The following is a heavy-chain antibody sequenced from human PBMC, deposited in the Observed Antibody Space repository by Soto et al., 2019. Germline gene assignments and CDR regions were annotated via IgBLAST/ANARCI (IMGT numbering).Heavy chain of an antibody. J-gene: IGHJ5*02. CDR1: GFIFENFG. CDR3: AKNQGVELVPLATVDWFDP. CDR2: ISRSGFKK. Sequence: GESLKISCAASGFIFENFGMSWVCQAPGKGLEWISSISRSGFKKYYADSVKGRFTISRDNSKSTVYLELNNLSAEDTAVYHCAKNQGVELVPLATVDWFDPWGQGSVVTVSS. D-gene: IGHD1-26*01. V-gene: IGHV3-23*01.